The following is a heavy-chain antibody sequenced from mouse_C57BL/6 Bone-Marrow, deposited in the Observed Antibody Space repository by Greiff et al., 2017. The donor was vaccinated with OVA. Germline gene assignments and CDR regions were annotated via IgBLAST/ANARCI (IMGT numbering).Heavy chain of an antibody. Sequence: VHVKQSGAELVRPGASVKLSCTASGFNIKDVYMHWVKQRPEQGLEWIGWIDPENGDTEYASKFQGKATITADTSSNTAYLQLSSLTSEDTAVYYCTTEWSWFAYWGQGTLVTVSA. V-gene: IGHV14-4*01. CDR1: GFNIKDVY. D-gene: IGHD1-3*01. J-gene: IGHJ3*01. CDR3: TTEWSWFAY. CDR2: IDPENGDT.